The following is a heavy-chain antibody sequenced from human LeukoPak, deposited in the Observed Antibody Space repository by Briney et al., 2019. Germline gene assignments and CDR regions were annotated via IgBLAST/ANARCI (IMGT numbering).Heavy chain of an antibody. J-gene: IGHJ5*02. CDR3: ARGDSSGWYEGWFDP. V-gene: IGHV4-59*01. D-gene: IGHD6-19*01. CDR2: IYYSGST. CDR1: GGSISSYY. Sequence: PSETLSLTCTVSGGSISSYYWSWIRQPPGKGLEWIGYIYYSGSTNYNPSLKSRVTIPVDTSKNQFPLKLSSVTAADTAVYYCARGDSSGWYEGWFDPWGQGTLVTVSS.